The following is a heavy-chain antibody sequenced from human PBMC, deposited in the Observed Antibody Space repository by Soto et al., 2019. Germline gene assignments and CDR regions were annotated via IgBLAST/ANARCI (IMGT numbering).Heavy chain of an antibody. CDR3: ARDPAPHLETAQTFDY. D-gene: IGHD5-18*01. V-gene: IGHV1-18*04. CDR2: ISAYNGNT. CDR1: GYTFTSYG. Sequence: QVQLVQSGAEVKKPGASVRVSCKASGYTFTSYGVNWVRQAPGQGLEWMGWISAYNGNTKYAQKLQGRLTMTTDTSTSTAYRELRRLRCDNTAMYYCARDPAPHLETAQTFDYWGQGTLVTVSS. J-gene: IGHJ4*02.